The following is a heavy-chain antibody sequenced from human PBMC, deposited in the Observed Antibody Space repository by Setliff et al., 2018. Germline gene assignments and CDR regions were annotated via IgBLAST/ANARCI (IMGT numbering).Heavy chain of an antibody. D-gene: IGHD3-10*01. CDR2: IYHSGST. Sequence: SETLSLTCAVYGGSFSGYHWSWIRQAPGKGLEWIGSIYHSGSTYFNPSLKSRVIISVDTSKNQFSLKLNSVTAADTTVYYCARLSWDGLRYHGLDVWGQGTTVTVSS. CDR1: GGSFSGYH. J-gene: IGHJ6*02. CDR3: ARLSWDGLRYHGLDV. V-gene: IGHV4-34*01.